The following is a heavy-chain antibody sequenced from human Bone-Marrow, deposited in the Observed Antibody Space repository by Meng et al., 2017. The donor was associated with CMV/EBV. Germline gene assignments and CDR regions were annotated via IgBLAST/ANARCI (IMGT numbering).Heavy chain of an antibody. V-gene: IGHV3-20*04. D-gene: IGHD3-3*01. CDR3: VKDGFGVVPDYYYALDV. Sequence: GGSLRLSCAASGFTFDDYGMSWVRQAPGKGLEWVSGINWNGGSTGYADSVKGRFTISRDNAKNSLYLQMNSLRAEDTALYYCVKDGFGVVPDYYYALDVWGQGTTVTVSS. J-gene: IGHJ6*02. CDR1: GFTFDDYG. CDR2: INWNGGST.